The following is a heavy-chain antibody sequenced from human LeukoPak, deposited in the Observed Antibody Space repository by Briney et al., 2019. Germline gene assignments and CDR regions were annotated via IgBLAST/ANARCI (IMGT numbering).Heavy chain of an antibody. Sequence: GGSLRLSCAASGFTFSSYAMSWVRQAPGKGLEWVSAISGSGGSTYYADSVKGRFTISRDNSKNALYLQMNSLRAEDTAVYYCAKVGSSGWYPPGALDYWVEGTLVSVSS. CDR2: ISGSGGST. CDR3: AKVGSSGWYPPGALDY. CDR1: GFTFSSYA. V-gene: IGHV3-23*01. D-gene: IGHD6-19*01. J-gene: IGHJ4*02.